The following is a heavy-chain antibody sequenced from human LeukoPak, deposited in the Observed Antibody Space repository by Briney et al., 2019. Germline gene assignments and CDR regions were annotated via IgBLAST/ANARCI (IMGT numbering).Heavy chain of an antibody. CDR3: ARPRAGGGSKP. Sequence: GESRRFSCEAAEYCCTSSRISLLRQMPGKGLEWMGRIDPSDSYTNYSPSFQGHVTISADKSISTAYLQWSSLKASCTVMYYCARPRAGGGSKPWGQGTLVTVSS. V-gene: IGHV5-10-1*01. J-gene: IGHJ5*02. CDR2: IDPSDSYT. CDR1: EYCCTSSR. D-gene: IGHD2-15*01.